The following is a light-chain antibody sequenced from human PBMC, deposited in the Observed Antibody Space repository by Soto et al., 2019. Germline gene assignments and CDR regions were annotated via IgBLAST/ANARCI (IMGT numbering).Light chain of an antibody. V-gene: IGKV3-11*01. CDR2: DAS. J-gene: IGKJ5*01. CDR3: QQRSNWL. CDR1: QSVSSY. Sequence: EIVLTQSPATLSLSPGERATLSCRASQSVSSYLALYQQKPGQAPRLLIYDASNRATGIPARFSGSGSGTDFTLTISSLEPEDFAVYYCQQRSNWLFGQGTRLEIK.